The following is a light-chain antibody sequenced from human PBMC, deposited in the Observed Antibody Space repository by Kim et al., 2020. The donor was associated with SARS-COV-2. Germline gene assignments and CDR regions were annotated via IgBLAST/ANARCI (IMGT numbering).Light chain of an antibody. CDR2: GAS. CDR1: SSNY. Sequence: SSNYLAWYQQKPGQAPRLLISGASNRATDIPDRFSGSGSATDFTLTIDSLEPEDFAVYYCQEYGTSFRTFGQGTKVDIK. CDR3: QEYGTSFRT. J-gene: IGKJ1*01. V-gene: IGKV3-20*01.